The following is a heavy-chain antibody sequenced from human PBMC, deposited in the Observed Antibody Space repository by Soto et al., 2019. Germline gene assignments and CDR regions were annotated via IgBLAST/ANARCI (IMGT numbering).Heavy chain of an antibody. CDR1: GGSVRSSTYY. Sequence: QLRLQESGPGLVKSSETLSLTCTVSGGSVRSSTYYWGWIRRSPGKGLEWIGSIYYSGSTHNNPSLKSRVTMSVDTYTNQFSLKLMSVTAADTAIYYCTRHEGGAAADRPLDYWGQGTLVTVSS. CDR2: IYYSGST. V-gene: IGHV4-39*01. CDR3: TRHEGGAAADRPLDY. D-gene: IGHD6-13*01. J-gene: IGHJ4*02.